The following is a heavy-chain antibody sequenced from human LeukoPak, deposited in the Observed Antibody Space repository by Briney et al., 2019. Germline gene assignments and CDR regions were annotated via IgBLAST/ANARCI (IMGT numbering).Heavy chain of an antibody. CDR3: ARDREQWLERGDAFDI. CDR2: ISPSGGST. V-gene: IGHV1-46*01. Sequence: ASVKVSCKAFGYTFTRYYMHWVRQAPGQGPEWMGVISPSGGSTTYAQKFQGRVTLTRDMSTSTDYLELRSLRSDDTAVYYCARDREQWLERGDAFDIWGQGTMVTVSS. D-gene: IGHD6-19*01. J-gene: IGHJ3*02. CDR1: GYTFTRYY.